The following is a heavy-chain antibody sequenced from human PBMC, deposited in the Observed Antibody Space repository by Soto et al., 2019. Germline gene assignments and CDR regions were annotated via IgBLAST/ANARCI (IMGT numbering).Heavy chain of an antibody. V-gene: IGHV3-23*01. CDR2: FRTSGDGGTT. J-gene: IGHJ6*02. Sequence: GGSLRLSCAASGFTFSSYSMSWVRQAPGKGLEWVSGFRTSGDGGTTYYADSVKGRFTISRDNSKNMLYLQMNSLRAEDTAVYYCARDHLRTNYDFWSGEYYYYGMDVWGQGTTVTVSS. D-gene: IGHD3-3*01. CDR1: GFTFSSYS. CDR3: ARDHLRTNYDFWSGEYYYYGMDV.